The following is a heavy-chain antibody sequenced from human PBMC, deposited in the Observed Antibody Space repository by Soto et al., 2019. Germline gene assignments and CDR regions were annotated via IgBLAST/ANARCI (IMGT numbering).Heavy chain of an antibody. CDR1: GDSISSYY. CDR2: IYYSGSM. CDR3: HARGPLPTAGNGEYYYYGMDV. D-gene: IGHD1-26*01. V-gene: IGHV4-59*12. J-gene: IGHJ6*02. Sequence: SETLSLTCTVSGDSISSYYWSWIRQPPGKRLEWIGYIYYSGSMNSNPSLKIRVTISVDTSKNQFSLKLSSVTAADTAVYYCHARGPLPTAGNGEYYYYGMDVWGHGTTVTV.